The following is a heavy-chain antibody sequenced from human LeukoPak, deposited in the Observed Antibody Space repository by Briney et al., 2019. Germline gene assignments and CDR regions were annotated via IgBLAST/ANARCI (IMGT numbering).Heavy chain of an antibody. CDR2: IYYSGST. CDR1: GGSISSYY. CDR3: ARGRYSGYDPFDY. V-gene: IGHV4-59*01. Sequence: SETLSLTCTVSGGSISSYYWSWIRQPPGEGLEWIGYIYYSGSTNYNPSLKSRVTISVDTSKNQFSLRLSSVTAADTAVYYCARGRYSGYDPFDYWGQGTLVTVSS. J-gene: IGHJ4*02. D-gene: IGHD5-12*01.